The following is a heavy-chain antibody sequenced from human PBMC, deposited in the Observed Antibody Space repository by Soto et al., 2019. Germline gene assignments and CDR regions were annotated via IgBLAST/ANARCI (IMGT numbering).Heavy chain of an antibody. CDR2: ISSNSSFK. CDR1: GFTFSRYS. V-gene: IGHV3-21*01. D-gene: IGHD6-13*01. J-gene: IGHJ5*02. Sequence: EVQLVESGGGLVKPGGSLRLSCAASGFTFSRYSMNWVRQAPGKGLEWVSCISSNSSFKYYADSLKGRFTISRDNAKNALYLQMNSLRVEDTAVYYCARVGEGSSWETGVLDWFDPWGQGTLVTVSS. CDR3: ARVGEGSSWETGVLDWFDP.